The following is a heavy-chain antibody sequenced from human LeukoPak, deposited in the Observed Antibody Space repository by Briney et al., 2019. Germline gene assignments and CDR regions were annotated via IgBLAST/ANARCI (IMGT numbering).Heavy chain of an antibody. D-gene: IGHD2-2*01. V-gene: IGHV4-61*08. CDR2: IYYSGST. Sequence: SETLSLTCTVSGGSISSGDYYWSWIRQPPGKGLEWIGYIYYSGSTKYNPSLKSRVTISVDTSKNQFSLRLSSVTAADTAVYYCARYHCSGTSCLNFDYWGQGTLVTVSS. CDR1: GGSISSGDYY. J-gene: IGHJ4*02. CDR3: ARYHCSGTSCLNFDY.